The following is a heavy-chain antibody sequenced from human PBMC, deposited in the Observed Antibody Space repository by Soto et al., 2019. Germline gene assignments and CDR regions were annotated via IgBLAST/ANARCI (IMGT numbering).Heavy chain of an antibody. Sequence: QEQLVESGGGVVQPGRSLRLSCAASGFTFSSYGMHWVRQAPGKGLEWVALISYDGSNKYYADSVKGRFTISRDNSKNTMFLQMNSLRAEDTAVYYCAKPYSSSVHYYKYGMDVWSQGTTVTVSS. J-gene: IGHJ6*02. V-gene: IGHV3-30*18. CDR2: ISYDGSNK. CDR3: AKPYSSSVHYYKYGMDV. CDR1: GFTFSSYG. D-gene: IGHD6-6*01.